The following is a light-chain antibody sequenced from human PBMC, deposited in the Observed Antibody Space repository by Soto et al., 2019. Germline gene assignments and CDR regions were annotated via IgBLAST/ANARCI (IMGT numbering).Light chain of an antibody. CDR3: QQRVNWPTLT. J-gene: IGKJ4*01. V-gene: IGKV3-11*01. CDR2: DAS. CDR1: QSLNIY. Sequence: EIVLTQSPATLSLSPGERATLSCRASQSLNIYLAWYQQKPGQAPRLLIYDASNRATGIPARFSGSGSGTDFTLTISSVEPEDSAVYYCQQRVNWPTLTFGGGTKLEIK.